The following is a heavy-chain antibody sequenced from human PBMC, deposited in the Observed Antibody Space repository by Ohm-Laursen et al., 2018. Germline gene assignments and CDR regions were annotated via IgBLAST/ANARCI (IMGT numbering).Heavy chain of an antibody. D-gene: IGHD1-1*01. CDR1: GYSVGITNW. CDR2: MYYSGVT. Sequence: SDTLSLTCAVSGYSVGITNWWAWIRQPPAKRLEWIGYMYYSGVTFYNPSLKSRVTMSIDTSKNQVSLKLSSITAVDTAMYYCATILPGTWYAFDMWGQGTMVTVSS. V-gene: IGHV4-28*01. CDR3: ATILPGTWYAFDM. J-gene: IGHJ3*02.